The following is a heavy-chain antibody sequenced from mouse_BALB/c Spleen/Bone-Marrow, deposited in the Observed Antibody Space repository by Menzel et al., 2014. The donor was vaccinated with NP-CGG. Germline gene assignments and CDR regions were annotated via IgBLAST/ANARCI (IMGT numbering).Heavy chain of an antibody. J-gene: IGHJ3*01. Sequence: DVQLQESGGGLVKPGGSLKLSCAASGFAFSSYDMSWVRQTPEKRLEWVAYISSGGGSTYYSDTVEGRLTISRDNAKNTLYLEMSSLKSEDTAMYHCARHMIRGFAYWGQGTLVTVSA. CDR2: ISSGGGST. CDR1: GFAFSSYD. D-gene: IGHD2-4*01. V-gene: IGHV5-12-1*01. CDR3: ARHMIRGFAY.